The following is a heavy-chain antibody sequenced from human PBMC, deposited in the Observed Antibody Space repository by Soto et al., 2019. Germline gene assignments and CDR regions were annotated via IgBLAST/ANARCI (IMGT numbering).Heavy chain of an antibody. J-gene: IGHJ3*02. V-gene: IGHV3-11*01. CDR1: GFTVSSYY. D-gene: IGHD1-26*01. CDR2: ISSSGINI. CDR3: VRAEGVKIGRIVGAFDS. Sequence: GGSLRLSFASSGFTVSSYYMNWIRQSPGKGLEWVSYISSSGINIYYADSVNGRFTISRHNAKNSLYLQMNSLRAEGTAVYYCVRAEGVKIGRIVGAFDSWGQGANVTGS.